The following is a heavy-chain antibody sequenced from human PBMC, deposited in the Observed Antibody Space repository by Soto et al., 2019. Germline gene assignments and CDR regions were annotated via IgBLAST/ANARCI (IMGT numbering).Heavy chain of an antibody. J-gene: IGHJ4*02. V-gene: IGHV3-23*01. CDR1: GFTFSSYA. CDR3: AKGLREGGGWYDG. Sequence: EVQLLESGGGLVQPGGSLRLSCAASGFTFSSYAMSWVRQAPGKGLEWVSAISGSGGSTYYADSVKGRFTIARDNSKNTLYLQMNSLRAEDTAVYYCAKGLREGGGWYDGWGQGTLVTVSS. D-gene: IGHD6-19*01. CDR2: ISGSGGST.